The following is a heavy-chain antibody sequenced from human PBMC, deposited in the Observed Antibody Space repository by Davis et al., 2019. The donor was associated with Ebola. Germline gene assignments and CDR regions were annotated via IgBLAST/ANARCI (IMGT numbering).Heavy chain of an antibody. CDR1: GGTFNNYA. D-gene: IGHD3-3*01. CDR2: IIPVLGTS. CDR3: ATPARLRGQVNPLDY. Sequence: SVKVSCKPSGGTFNNYAFSWVRQAPGQGIEWMGRIIPVLGTSNYAEKFQGRVRLTADESTGTAYMELTNLMSQDTAVYYCATPARLRGQVNPLDYWGQGTLVTVS. J-gene: IGHJ4*02. V-gene: IGHV1-69*11.